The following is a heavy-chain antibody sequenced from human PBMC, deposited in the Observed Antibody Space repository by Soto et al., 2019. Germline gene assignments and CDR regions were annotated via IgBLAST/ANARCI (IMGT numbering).Heavy chain of an antibody. D-gene: IGHD4-17*01. Sequence: VQLQESGPGLVKPSETLSLTCNVSGASITSYHWSWIRQPPRKGLELIGFIYHTGGTNYNPSLRSRVTISIDTSKNQLSLRLSPVSAADTAVYYCARVLDYGSHDYWGQGTLVTVSS. CDR3: ARVLDYGSHDY. V-gene: IGHV4-59*01. CDR1: GASITSYH. J-gene: IGHJ4*02. CDR2: IYHTGGT.